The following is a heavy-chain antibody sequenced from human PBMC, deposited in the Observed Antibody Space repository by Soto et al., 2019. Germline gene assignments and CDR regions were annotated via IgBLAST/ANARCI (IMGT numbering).Heavy chain of an antibody. CDR3: VRMKLVYGYALDG. CDR2: IFYSGNT. Sequence: QVQLEESGPGLVEPSQTLSLTCTVLAASISDGDYYWTWIRQPPGKGLEWIGNIFYSGNTFYNPSLKPRLSMSVDRFKNQFSLPLNSVTAADAAVYFCVRMKLVYGYALDGWGQGTTVTVSS. D-gene: IGHD1-1*01. V-gene: IGHV4-30-4*01. J-gene: IGHJ6*02. CDR1: AASISDGDYY.